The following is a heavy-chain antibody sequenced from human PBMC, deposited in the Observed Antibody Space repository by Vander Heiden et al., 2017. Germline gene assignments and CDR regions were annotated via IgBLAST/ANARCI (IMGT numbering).Heavy chain of an antibody. J-gene: IGHJ4*02. CDR2: INTNNGGT. V-gene: IGHV1-2*02. CDR3: AKIGGPNTLAGSFDY. D-gene: IGHD6-19*01. CDR1: GYPFPDYF. Sequence: QVQLVQSGAAVKYPGATLMVSCKAAGYPFPDYFILWVRQAPGQGLESLGWINTNNGGTIYAQKCQGRITMTRDTSISAVYLDLSRLKSDDTAMYYCAKIGGPNTLAGSFDYWGQGTLVTVSS.